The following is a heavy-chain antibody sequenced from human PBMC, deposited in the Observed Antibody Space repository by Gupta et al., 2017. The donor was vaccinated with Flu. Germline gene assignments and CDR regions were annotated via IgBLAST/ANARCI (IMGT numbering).Heavy chain of an antibody. Sequence: QVQLVQSGAEVKKPGSSVKVSCKASGGTFSSYAISWVRQAPGQGLEWMGGIIPIFGTANYAQKFQGRVTITADESTSTAYMELSSLRSEDTAVYYCAREGASPSAEAVAGTRSYYFDYWGQGTLVTVSS. J-gene: IGHJ4*02. CDR1: GGTFSSYA. CDR2: IIPIFGTA. V-gene: IGHV1-69*01. D-gene: IGHD6-19*01. CDR3: AREGASPSAEAVAGTRSYYFDY.